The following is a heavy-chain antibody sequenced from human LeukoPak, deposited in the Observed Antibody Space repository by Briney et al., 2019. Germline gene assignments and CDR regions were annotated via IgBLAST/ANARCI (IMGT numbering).Heavy chain of an antibody. CDR2: IHYSGRT. Sequence: SETLSLTCTVSGGSISSNYWSWVRQPPGKGLEWIGYIHYSGRTNYNPSLKSRVTISVDTSKNQFSLKLSSVTAADTAVYYCATEVAPSDHYYYHGMDVWGQGTTVTVSS. CDR3: ATEVAPSDHYYYHGMDV. CDR1: GGSISSNY. J-gene: IGHJ6*02. V-gene: IGHV4-59*01. D-gene: IGHD5-12*01.